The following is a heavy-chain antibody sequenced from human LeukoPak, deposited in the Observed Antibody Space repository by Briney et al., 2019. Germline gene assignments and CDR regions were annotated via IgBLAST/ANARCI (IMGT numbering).Heavy chain of an antibody. CDR3: ARVPRGHGGNSGAIDY. J-gene: IGHJ4*02. V-gene: IGHV3-66*01. Sequence: GGSLRLSCAASGFTVSSNYMNWVRQAPGKGLEWVSVIYSGGSTYYADSVKGRFTISRDNSKNTLYLQMSSLRAEDTAVYCCARVPRGHGGNSGAIDYWGQGTLVTVSS. D-gene: IGHD4-23*01. CDR1: GFTVSSNY. CDR2: IYSGGST.